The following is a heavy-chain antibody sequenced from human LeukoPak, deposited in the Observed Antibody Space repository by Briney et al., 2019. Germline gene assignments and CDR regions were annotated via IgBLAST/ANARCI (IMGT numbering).Heavy chain of an antibody. V-gene: IGHV3-23*01. Sequence: GGSLRLSCAASGFTFSSYAMSWVRQAPGKGLEWVSAISGVGGSTYYADSVKGRFTISRDNSKNTLYLQMNSLRAEDTAVYYCARDSVTTVTTDALQYYFYGMDVWGQGTTVTVSS. CDR3: ARDSVTTVTTDALQYYFYGMDV. D-gene: IGHD4-17*01. CDR2: ISGVGGST. CDR1: GFTFSSYA. J-gene: IGHJ6*02.